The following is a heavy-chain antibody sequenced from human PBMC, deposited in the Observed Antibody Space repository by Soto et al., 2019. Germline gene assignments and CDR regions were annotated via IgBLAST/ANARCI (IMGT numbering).Heavy chain of an antibody. CDR2: INHSGST. V-gene: IGHV4-34*01. Sequence: SETLSLTCAVYGGSFSGYYWSWIRQPPGKGLEWIGEINHSGSTNYNPSLKSRVTISVDASKNQFSLKLSSVTAADTAVYYCARGEIHYYDSSGYYLHYFDYWGQGTLVTVSS. CDR3: ARGEIHYYDSSGYYLHYFDY. CDR1: GGSFSGYY. D-gene: IGHD3-22*01. J-gene: IGHJ4*02.